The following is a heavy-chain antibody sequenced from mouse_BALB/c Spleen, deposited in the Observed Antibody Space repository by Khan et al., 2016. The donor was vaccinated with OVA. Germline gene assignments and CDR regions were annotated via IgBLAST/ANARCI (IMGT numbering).Heavy chain of an antibody. CDR2: IRSGGST. J-gene: IGHJ3*01. CDR3: ARNSYMYDFTY. CDR1: GFSLNTYG. Sequence: QVQLKQSGPGLVQPSQSLSITYTVSGFSLNTYGIHWIRQSQGKGLEWLGVIRSGGSTDYNGAFISRLSITKDNSKSQVFFKMNSLQADDTAIYYCARNSYMYDFTYWGQGTLVTVSA. D-gene: IGHD2-14*01. V-gene: IGHV2-2*01.